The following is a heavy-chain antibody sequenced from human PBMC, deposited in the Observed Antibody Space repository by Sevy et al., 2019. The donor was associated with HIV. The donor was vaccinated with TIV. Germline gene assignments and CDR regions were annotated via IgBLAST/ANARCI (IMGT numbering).Heavy chain of an antibody. Sequence: GGSLRLSCAASGLTFSDYYMSWIRQAPGKGLEWLSYISSSGTTLYSADYVKGRFAISRDNAKNSLYLQMNSLRAEDTAVYFCVGRRYSYTYSWSYHFGYWGQGALVTVSS. CDR2: ISSSGTTL. J-gene: IGHJ4*02. CDR3: VGRRYSYTYSWSYHFGY. V-gene: IGHV3-11*01. CDR1: GLTFSDYY. D-gene: IGHD5-18*01.